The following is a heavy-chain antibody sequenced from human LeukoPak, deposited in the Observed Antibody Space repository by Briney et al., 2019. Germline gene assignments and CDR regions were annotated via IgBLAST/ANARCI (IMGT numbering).Heavy chain of an antibody. J-gene: IGHJ4*02. V-gene: IGHV3-21*01. D-gene: IGHD3-22*01. CDR3: ARDLRITMIVEQSVFDY. CDR1: GFTFSSYS. CDR2: ISSSSSYI. Sequence: GGSLRLSCAASGFTFSSYSMNWVRQAPGKGLEWVSSISSSSSYIYYADSVKGRFTISRDNAKNSLYLQMNSLRAEDTAVYYCARDLRITMIVEQSVFDYWGQGTLVTVSS.